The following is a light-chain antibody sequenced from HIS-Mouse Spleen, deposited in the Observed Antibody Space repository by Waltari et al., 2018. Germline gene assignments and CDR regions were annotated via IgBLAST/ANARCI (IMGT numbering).Light chain of an antibody. CDR1: ALPKKY. CDR3: YSTDSSGNHRV. V-gene: IGLV3-10*01. CDR2: EDS. Sequence: SYELTQPPSVSVSPGQTARITCSGDALPKKYAYWYQQKSGQAPVLVIYEDSKRPPGSPERVSGSSSGTMATWTISGAQVEDEADYYCYSTDSSGNHRVFGGGTKLTVL. J-gene: IGLJ2*01.